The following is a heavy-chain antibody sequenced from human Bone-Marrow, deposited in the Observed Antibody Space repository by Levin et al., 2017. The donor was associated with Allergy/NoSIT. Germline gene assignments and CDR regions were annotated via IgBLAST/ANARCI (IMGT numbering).Heavy chain of an antibody. V-gene: IGHV1-46*01. Sequence: ASVKVSCKAGGYSFTSYYMNWVRQAPGQGLEWMGIINHSGGSTHYAQKFQGRVTMTRDTSTSTVYMELSSLRSEDAATYYCATSGTTPRPFDSWGQGTLVTVSS. CDR3: ATSGTTPRPFDS. D-gene: IGHD1-7*01. CDR2: INHSGGST. CDR1: GYSFTSYY. J-gene: IGHJ4*02.